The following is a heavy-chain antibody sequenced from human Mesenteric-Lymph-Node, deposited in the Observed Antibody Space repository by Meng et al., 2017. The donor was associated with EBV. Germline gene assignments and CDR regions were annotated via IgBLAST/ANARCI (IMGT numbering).Heavy chain of an antibody. D-gene: IGHD1-1*01. CDR2: VYYAGST. Sequence: LRLTEPVPGWGKPSQTLPLPCTVSVGSISSSSYYWGWISKPPGKGLEWIANVYYAGSTYYNPSLKSRVTISVDTSKNQFSLKLNSVTAADTAVYYCARLYNWQRPAIDYWGQGTLVTVPS. CDR3: ARLYNWQRPAIDY. J-gene: IGHJ4*02. V-gene: IGHV4-39*01. CDR1: VGSISSSSYY.